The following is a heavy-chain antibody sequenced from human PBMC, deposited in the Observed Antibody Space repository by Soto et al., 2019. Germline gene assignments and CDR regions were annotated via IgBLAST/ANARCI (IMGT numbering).Heavy chain of an antibody. CDR1: GYTFTSYA. CDR3: ARDWGYSSSWYYFDY. J-gene: IGHJ4*02. CDR2: INAGNGNT. Sequence: GASVKVSCKASGYTFTSYAMHWVRQAPGQRLEWMGWINAGNGNTKYSQKFQGRVTITRDTSASTAYMELSSLRSEDTAVYYCARDWGYSSSWYYFDYWGQGTLVTVSS. D-gene: IGHD6-13*01. V-gene: IGHV1-3*01.